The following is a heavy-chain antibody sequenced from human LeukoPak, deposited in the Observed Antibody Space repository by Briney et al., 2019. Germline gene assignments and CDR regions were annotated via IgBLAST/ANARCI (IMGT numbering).Heavy chain of an antibody. CDR3: ARSSIRWPHRTLRYFDS. Sequence: SETLSLTCTVSGGSISSSSDYWGWIRRPPGRGLEWIGSMYYSGSTYYNPSLKSRVTISVDTSKNQFSLKLSSVTAADTAVYYCARSSIRWPHRTLRYFDSWGQGTLVTVSS. D-gene: IGHD1-14*01. J-gene: IGHJ4*02. CDR2: MYYSGST. V-gene: IGHV4-39*01. CDR1: GGSISSSSDY.